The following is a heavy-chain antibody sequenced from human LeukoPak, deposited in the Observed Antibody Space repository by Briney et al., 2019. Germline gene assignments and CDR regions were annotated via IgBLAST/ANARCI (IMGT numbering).Heavy chain of an antibody. J-gene: IGHJ4*02. D-gene: IGHD3-22*01. CDR1: GFTVSSKY. V-gene: IGHV3-53*01. Sequence: QPGGSLRLACAASGFTVSSKYMTWVRQAPGKGLEWVSLIYASGSTDYADSVKGRFTISRDNSKNTVSLQMNSLRAEDTAVYYCAKVRGAVAITFLDYWGQGTLVTVSS. CDR3: AKVRGAVAITFLDY. CDR2: IYASGST.